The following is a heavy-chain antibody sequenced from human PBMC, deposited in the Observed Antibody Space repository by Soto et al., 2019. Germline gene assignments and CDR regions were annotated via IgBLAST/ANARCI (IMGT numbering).Heavy chain of an antibody. Sequence: SETLSLTCTVSGGSISSSSYYWGWIRQPPGKGLEWIGSIYYSGSTYYNPSLKSRVTISVDTSKNQFSLKLSSVTAADTAVYYCASIPISTVTTSYYYYYMDVWGKGTTVTVSS. J-gene: IGHJ6*03. V-gene: IGHV4-39*01. CDR1: GGSISSSSYY. CDR3: ASIPISTVTTSYYYYYMDV. D-gene: IGHD4-17*01. CDR2: IYYSGST.